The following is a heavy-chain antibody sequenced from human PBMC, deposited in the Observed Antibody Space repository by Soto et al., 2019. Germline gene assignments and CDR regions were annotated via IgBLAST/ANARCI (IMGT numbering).Heavy chain of an antibody. CDR2: MNPNSGNT. Sequence: ASVKVACKASGYTFTSYDINWVRQATGQGLEWMGWMNPNSGNTGYAQKFQGRVTMTRNTSISTAYMELSSLRSEDTAVYYCARDSRFLEWLTPYYYYYGMDGWGQGTTVTVSS. CDR3: ARDSRFLEWLTPYYYYYGMDG. CDR1: GYTFTSYD. V-gene: IGHV1-8*01. D-gene: IGHD3-3*01. J-gene: IGHJ6*02.